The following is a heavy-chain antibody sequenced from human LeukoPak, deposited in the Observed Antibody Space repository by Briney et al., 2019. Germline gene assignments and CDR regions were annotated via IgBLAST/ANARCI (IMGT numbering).Heavy chain of an antibody. D-gene: IGHD4-17*01. CDR3: ARVTGDYPPYYFDY. CDR2: IYYSGST. CDR1: GGTISGYY. J-gene: IGHJ4*02. Sequence: SETLSLTCTVSGGTISGYYWSWIRQPPGKGLEWIGYIYYSGSTNYNPSLKRRVTISVDTSKNQFSLKLSSVTAADTAVYYCARVTGDYPPYYFDYWGQGTLVTVSS. V-gene: IGHV4-59*01.